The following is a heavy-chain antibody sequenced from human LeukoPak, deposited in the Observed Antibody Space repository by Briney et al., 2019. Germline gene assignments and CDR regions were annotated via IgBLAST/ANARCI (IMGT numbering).Heavy chain of an antibody. Sequence: PSETLSLTCAVYGGSFSGYYWSWIRQPPGKGLEWIGEINHSGSTNYNPSLKSRVTISVATSKNQFSLKLSSVTAADTAVYYCARRSGVDDYWGQGTLVTVSS. CDR1: GGSFSGYY. D-gene: IGHD3-10*01. CDR3: ARRSGVDDY. CDR2: INHSGST. V-gene: IGHV4-34*01. J-gene: IGHJ4*02.